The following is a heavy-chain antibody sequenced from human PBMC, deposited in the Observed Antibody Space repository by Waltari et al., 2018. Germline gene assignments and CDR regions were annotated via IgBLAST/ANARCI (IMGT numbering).Heavy chain of an antibody. Sequence: EVQLVESGGGLVQPGGSLRLSCVASGFSFSSQWMHWVRQAPGKGLVWSTYMKRAVSIRNYVDPLKDRFTISRDNAKNTLFLQMTRLRDEDTAVYYCVRDPVDSTPLDSWGQGTLVTVSS. CDR2: MKRAVSIR. V-gene: IGHV3-74*01. D-gene: IGHD3-22*01. CDR1: GFSFSSQW. CDR3: VRDPVDSTPLDS. J-gene: IGHJ4*02.